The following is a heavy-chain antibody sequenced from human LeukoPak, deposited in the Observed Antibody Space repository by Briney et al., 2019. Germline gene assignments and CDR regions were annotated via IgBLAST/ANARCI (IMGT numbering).Heavy chain of an antibody. Sequence: GASVKVSCXASGYTFTSYYMHWVRQAPGQGLEWMGIINPSGGSTSYAQKFQGRVTMTRDTSTSTVYMELSSLRSEDTAVYYCARRGIVVVPAARDYYYYYMDVWGKGTTVTVSS. CDR2: INPSGGST. CDR1: GYTFTSYY. CDR3: ARRGIVVVPAARDYYYYYMDV. V-gene: IGHV1-46*01. D-gene: IGHD2-2*01. J-gene: IGHJ6*03.